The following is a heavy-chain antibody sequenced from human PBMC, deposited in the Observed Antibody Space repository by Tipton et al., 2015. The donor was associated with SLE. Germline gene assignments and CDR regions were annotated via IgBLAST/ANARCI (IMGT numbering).Heavy chain of an antibody. CDR2: IHNSGRT. J-gene: IGHJ4*02. D-gene: IGHD3-3*01. Sequence: TLSLTCTVSGGSISNYYWSWIRQPPGKGLEWIGYIHNSGRTNYHPSLKSRVTMSVDTSKNHFSLKLSSVTAADTAVYYCARLVRFLGGRFFDYWGQGTLVTVSS. V-gene: IGHV4-59*12. CDR1: GGSISNYY. CDR3: ARLVRFLGGRFFDY.